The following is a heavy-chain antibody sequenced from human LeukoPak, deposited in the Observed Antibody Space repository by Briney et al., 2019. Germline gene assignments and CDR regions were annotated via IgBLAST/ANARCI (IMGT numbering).Heavy chain of an antibody. CDR1: GYSFTSYW. Sequence: AESLKISCKTSGYSFTSYWIGWVRQMPGKGLECMGIIYPGDSDTRYSPSFQGQVTISADKSISTAYLHWSSLKASDTAMYYCAKLGAYSSSWYGFFDYWGQGTLVTVSS. CDR2: IYPGDSDT. J-gene: IGHJ4*02. V-gene: IGHV5-51*01. CDR3: AKLGAYSSSWYGFFDY. D-gene: IGHD6-13*01.